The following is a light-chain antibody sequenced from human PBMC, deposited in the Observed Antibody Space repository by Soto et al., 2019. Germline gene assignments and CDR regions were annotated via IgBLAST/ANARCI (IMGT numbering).Light chain of an antibody. CDR1: QSVSSSF. CDR2: GAS. V-gene: IGKV3-20*01. J-gene: IGKJ1*01. CDR3: QQYQNSPRT. Sequence: VLTQSPDTLSLSPGERATLSCRASQSVSSSFLSWYQQKPGQAPRLLIYGASSRATGISERFSGSGSGTDFTLTISRLEPEDFAVYYCQQYQNSPRTFGQGTKVDIK.